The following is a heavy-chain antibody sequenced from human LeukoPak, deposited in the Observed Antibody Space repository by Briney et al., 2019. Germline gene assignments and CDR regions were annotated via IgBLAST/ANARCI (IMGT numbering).Heavy chain of an antibody. CDR1: SVSFSGYY. Sequence: SQTLSLTCAVYSVSFSGYYWSWSRQPPGKGLEWIGEINHSGSTNYNPSLKSRVTISVDTSKNQFSLKLSSVTAADTAVYYCARHSDYGGNFFRYWGQGTLVTVSS. CDR2: INHSGST. V-gene: IGHV4-34*01. CDR3: ARHSDYGGNFFRY. D-gene: IGHD4-23*01. J-gene: IGHJ4*02.